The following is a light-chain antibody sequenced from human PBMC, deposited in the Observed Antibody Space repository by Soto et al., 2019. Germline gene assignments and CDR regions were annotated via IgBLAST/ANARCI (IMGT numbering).Light chain of an antibody. CDR2: DIS. Sequence: QSVLTQPASVSGSPGQSITISCTGTSSDVGGYYYVSWYQQPPGKAPKLMIYDISNRPSVLSNRFAASKSGNTASPTISGRQAEDEDDYYCSSYTSSSTRVFGAGTKLTVL. CDR1: SSDVGGYYY. V-gene: IGLV2-14*01. J-gene: IGLJ3*02. CDR3: SSYTSSSTRV.